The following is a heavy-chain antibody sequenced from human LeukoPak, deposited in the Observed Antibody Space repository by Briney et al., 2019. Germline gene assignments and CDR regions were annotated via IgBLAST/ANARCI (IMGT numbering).Heavy chain of an antibody. V-gene: IGHV3-48*01. CDR1: GFTFSQYS. CDR3: ARDQGANYGMDV. CDR2: IRSSSET. Sequence: SGGSLRLSCAASGFTFSQYSMNWVRQAPGKGLEWVSHIRSSSETFYADSVKGRFTISRDNARNSLYLQMNNLRGEDTAIYYCARDQGANYGMDVWGQGTTVTVSS. D-gene: IGHD1-26*01. J-gene: IGHJ6*02.